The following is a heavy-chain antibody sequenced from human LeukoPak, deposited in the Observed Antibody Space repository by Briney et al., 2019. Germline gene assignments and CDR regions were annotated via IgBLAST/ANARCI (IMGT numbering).Heavy chain of an antibody. D-gene: IGHD2-2*01. V-gene: IGHV3-30*02. CDR3: AKDRARYCSSTSCYGYFDY. CDR2: IRYDGSNK. Sequence: GGSLRLSCAASGFTFSSYWMSWVRQAPGKGLEWVAFIRYDGSNKYYADSVKGRFTISRDNSKNTLYLQMNSLRAEDTAVYYCAKDRARYCSSTSCYGYFDYWGQGTLVTVSS. CDR1: GFTFSSYW. J-gene: IGHJ4*02.